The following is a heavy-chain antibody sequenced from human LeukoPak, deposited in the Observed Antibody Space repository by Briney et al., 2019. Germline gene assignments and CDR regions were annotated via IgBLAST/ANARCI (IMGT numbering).Heavy chain of an antibody. J-gene: IGHJ4*02. CDR2: ISSSGNTK. V-gene: IGHV3-48*03. CDR3: ARSTWNVVVINFDY. CDR1: GFTFSSYE. Sequence: GGSLRLSCAASGFTFSSYEMKWVRQAPGKGLEWVSYISSSGNTKYYADSVKGRFTISRDSAKNTLYLQMNSLRAEDTAVYYCARSTWNVVVINFDYWGQGTLVTVSS. D-gene: IGHD3-22*01.